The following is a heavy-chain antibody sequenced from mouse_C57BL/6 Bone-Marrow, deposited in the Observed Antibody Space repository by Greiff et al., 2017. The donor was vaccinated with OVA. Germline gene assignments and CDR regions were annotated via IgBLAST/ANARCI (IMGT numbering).Heavy chain of an antibody. CDR2: IDPATGDT. D-gene: IGHD1-1*01. CDR3: TTRYYYGSSHYWYFDV. J-gene: IGHJ1*03. V-gene: IGHV14-4*01. Sequence: VQLKQSGAELVRPGASVKLSCTASGLTIKDAYMHWVKQRPEQGLEWIGWIDPATGDTEYASKFQGKATITADTSSNTAYLKLSSLTSEDTAVYYCTTRYYYGSSHYWYFDVWGTGTTVTVSS. CDR1: GLTIKDAY.